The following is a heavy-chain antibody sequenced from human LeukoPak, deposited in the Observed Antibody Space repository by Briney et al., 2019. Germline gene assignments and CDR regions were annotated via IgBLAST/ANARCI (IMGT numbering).Heavy chain of an antibody. CDR1: GFTFSSYW. J-gene: IGHJ6*03. CDR3: ARASYSSGWYGVLAPNYYYYYYMDV. Sequence: GGSLRLSCAASGFTFSSYWMSWVRQAPGKGLEWVANIKQDGSEKYYVDSVKDRFTISRDNAKNSLYLQMNSLRAEDTAVYYCARASYSSGWYGVLAPNYYYYYYMDVWGKGTTVTISS. D-gene: IGHD6-19*01. V-gene: IGHV3-7*01. CDR2: IKQDGSEK.